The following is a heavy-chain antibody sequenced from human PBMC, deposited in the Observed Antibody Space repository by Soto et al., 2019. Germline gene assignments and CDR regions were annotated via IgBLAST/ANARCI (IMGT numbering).Heavy chain of an antibody. V-gene: IGHV3-73*01. Sequence: GGSLRLSCAASGFTFSAAAIHWVRQASGKGLEWVGRIRSKTNSYATAYAASVKGRFTISRDDSKNTAYLQMNSLRIEDTAVYYGSVPSGGYLDYWGQGTLVTVSS. J-gene: IGHJ4*02. CDR3: SVPSGGYLDY. CDR2: IRSKTNSYAT. CDR1: GFTFSAAA. D-gene: IGHD3-16*01.